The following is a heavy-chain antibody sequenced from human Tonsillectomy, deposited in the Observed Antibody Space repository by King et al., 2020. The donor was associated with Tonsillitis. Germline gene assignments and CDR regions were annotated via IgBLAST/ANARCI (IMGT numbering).Heavy chain of an antibody. CDR2: IYPGDSNT. V-gene: IGHV5-51*01. D-gene: IGHD3-10*01. CDR3: ARLFGFGESHYAMDV. J-gene: IGHJ6*02. CDR1: GYSFTSYW. Sequence: QLVQSGAEVKKPGESLKISCTGSGYSFTSYWIGWVRQMPGKGLEWMGIIYPGDSNTRYSPSFQGQVTLPADKSITTAHLQWSSLKASDTAMYYCARLFGFGESHYAMDVWGQGTTVTVSS.